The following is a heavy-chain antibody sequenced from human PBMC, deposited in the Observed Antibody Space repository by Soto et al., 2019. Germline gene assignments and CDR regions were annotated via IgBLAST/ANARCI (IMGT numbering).Heavy chain of an antibody. Sequence: QVQLQQWGAGLLKPSETLSLTCAVYGGSVNSGNYYWSWIRQPPGKGLEWIGEMSHSGGTHFNPSLKSRVTISVDTSKNQFSLKMSSVTAADTALYYCARVERGTATTVVDAFDIWGRDTGHRLF. CDR1: GGSVNSGNYY. CDR3: ARVERGTATTVVDAFDI. V-gene: IGHV4-34*01. J-gene: IGHJ3*02. D-gene: IGHD1-1*01. CDR2: MSHSGGT.